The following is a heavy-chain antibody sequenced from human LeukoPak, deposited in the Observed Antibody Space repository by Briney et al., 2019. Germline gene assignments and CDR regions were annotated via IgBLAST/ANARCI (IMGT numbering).Heavy chain of an antibody. CDR3: ARDGGVPGRNWFDP. CDR1: GGSISSSSYY. D-gene: IGHD2-2*01. CDR2: IYYTGST. Sequence: PSETLSLTCTVSGGSISSSSYYWGWIRQPPGKGLEWIGSIYYTGSTHYNPSLKSRVTISVDTSKNQFSLRLRSVTAADTAVYYCARDGGVPGRNWFDPWGQGTLVTVSS. J-gene: IGHJ5*02. V-gene: IGHV4-39*07.